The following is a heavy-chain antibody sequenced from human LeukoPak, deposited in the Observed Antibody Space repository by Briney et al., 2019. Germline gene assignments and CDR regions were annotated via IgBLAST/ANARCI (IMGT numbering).Heavy chain of an antibody. CDR1: GFTFSSYG. Sequence: GGTLRPSCAASGFTFSSYGMSWVRQSPGRGLEWVSTISGSGGGTYYADSVKGRFTISRDNSRNTLYLQMNSLRAEDTAVYYCANNWFFDRYFDVWGRGTLVTVSS. V-gene: IGHV3-23*01. D-gene: IGHD3-9*01. CDR2: ISGSGGGT. CDR3: ANNWFFDRYFDV. J-gene: IGHJ2*01.